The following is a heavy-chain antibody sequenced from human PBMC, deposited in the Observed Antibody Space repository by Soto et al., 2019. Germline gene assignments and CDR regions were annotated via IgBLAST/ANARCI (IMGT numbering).Heavy chain of an antibody. J-gene: IGHJ4*02. CDR1: GFTFSSYG. CDR3: ARGNLAYCGGDCYPTAFDY. V-gene: IGHV3-33*01. D-gene: IGHD2-21*02. Sequence: PGGSLRLSCAASGFTFSSYGMHWVRQAPGKGLEWVAVIWYDGSNKYYADSVKGRFTISRDNSKNTLYLQMNSLRAEDTAVYYCARGNLAYCGGDCYPTAFDYWGQGTLVTVSS. CDR2: IWYDGSNK.